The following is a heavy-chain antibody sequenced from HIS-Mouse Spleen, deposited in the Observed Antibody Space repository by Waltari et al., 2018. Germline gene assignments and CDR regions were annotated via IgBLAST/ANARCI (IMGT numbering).Heavy chain of an antibody. CDR1: GFTFSSSG. V-gene: IGHV3-33*06. CDR3: AKDLARKDSGYDAFDI. J-gene: IGHJ3*02. Sequence: QVQLVESGGGVVQPGRSLRLSCAASGFTFSSSGMHWVRQAPGKGLEWVEVIWYDGSNKYYADSVKGRFTISRDNSKNTLYLQMNSLRAEDTAVYYCAKDLARKDSGYDAFDIWGQGTMVTVSS. D-gene: IGHD5-12*01. CDR2: IWYDGSNK.